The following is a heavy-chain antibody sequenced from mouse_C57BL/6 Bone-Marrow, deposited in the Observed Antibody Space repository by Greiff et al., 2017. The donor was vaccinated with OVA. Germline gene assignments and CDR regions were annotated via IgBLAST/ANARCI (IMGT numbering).Heavy chain of an antibody. V-gene: IGHV1-26*01. D-gene: IGHD1-1*01. CDR2: INPNNGGT. J-gene: IGHJ2*01. CDR1: GYTFTDYY. CDR3: ARGIYHYGSSHYFDY. Sequence: VQLQQSGPELVKPGASVKISCKASGYTFTDYYMNWVKQSHGKSLEWIGDINPNNGGTSYNQKFKGKATLTVDKSSSTAYMELRSLTSEDSAVYYCARGIYHYGSSHYFDYWGQGTTLTVSS.